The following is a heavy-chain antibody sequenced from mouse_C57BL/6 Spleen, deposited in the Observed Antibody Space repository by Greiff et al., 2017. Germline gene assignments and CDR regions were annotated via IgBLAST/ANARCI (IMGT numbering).Heavy chain of an antibody. CDR3: ERYDYDGYFGC. J-gene: IGHJ2*01. D-gene: IGHD2-4*01. CDR2: IYPRDGST. CDR1: GYTFTDHT. Sequence: VHLVESDAELVKPGASVKISCKVSGYTFTDHTIHWMKQRPEQGLEWIGYIYPRDGSTKYNEKFKGKATLTADKSSSTAYMQLNSLTSEDSAVYFCERYDYDGYFGCWGQGTTLTVSS. V-gene: IGHV1-78*01.